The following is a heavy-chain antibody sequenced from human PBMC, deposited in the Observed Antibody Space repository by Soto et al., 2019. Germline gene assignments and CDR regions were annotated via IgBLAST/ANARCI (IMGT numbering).Heavy chain of an antibody. Sequence: RESLKISCKGSGYSFTIYWIGWVRQMPGKGLEWMGIIYPGDSDTRYSPSFQGQVTISADKSISTAYLQMNSLQTEDTAIYYCSRDGDYYGLDVWGRGTTVTVSS. CDR2: IYPGDSDT. CDR3: SRDGDYYGLDV. V-gene: IGHV5-51*01. J-gene: IGHJ6*02. CDR1: GYSFTIYW. D-gene: IGHD2-2*01.